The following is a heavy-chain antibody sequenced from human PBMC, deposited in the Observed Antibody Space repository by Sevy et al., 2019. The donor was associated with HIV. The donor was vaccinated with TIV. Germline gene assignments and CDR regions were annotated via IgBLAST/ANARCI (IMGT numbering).Heavy chain of an antibody. CDR1: GFTFSDYY. D-gene: IGHD6-13*01. Sequence: GGSLRLSCAASGFTFSDYYMTWIRQAPGKGLEWVSYISSGSTYINYADSVKGRFTISRDNAKNSLYPQMNSLRAEDTAVYYCAKDSRVYSSSHFDYWGQGTLVTVSS. V-gene: IGHV3-11*06. J-gene: IGHJ4*02. CDR2: ISSGSTYI. CDR3: AKDSRVYSSSHFDY.